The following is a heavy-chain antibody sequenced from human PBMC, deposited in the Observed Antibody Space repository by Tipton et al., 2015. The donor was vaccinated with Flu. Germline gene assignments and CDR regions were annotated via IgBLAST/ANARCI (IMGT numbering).Heavy chain of an antibody. CDR3: AGLRDTFDGSNPAS. CDR1: GYIFTNYW. V-gene: IGHV5-51*01. Sequence: VQLVQSGAEVKKPGESLTISCKASGYIFTNYWIAWVRQMPGKGLECMGIVYPGDSDTRYNPSFEGQVTISADKSIATAYLQWGSLKASDPAMYYWAGLRDTFDGSNPASWGQGTLVTASS. D-gene: IGHD4-11*01. CDR2: VYPGDSDT. J-gene: IGHJ5*02.